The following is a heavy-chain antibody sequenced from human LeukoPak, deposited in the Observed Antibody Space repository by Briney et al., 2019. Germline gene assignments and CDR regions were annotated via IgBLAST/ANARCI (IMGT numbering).Heavy chain of an antibody. CDR3: TRDYGGFDD. D-gene: IGHD4-23*01. CDR1: GFTFGDYV. V-gene: IGHV3-49*04. Sequence: PGRSLRLSCRASGFTFGDYVMTWVRQAPGKGLEWVGFIRSKVYGGTTEYAASVKGRFIISRDDSKSIAYLQMNSLKTEDTAVYYCTRDYGGFDDWGQGTLVTVSS. J-gene: IGHJ4*02. CDR2: IRSKVYGGTT.